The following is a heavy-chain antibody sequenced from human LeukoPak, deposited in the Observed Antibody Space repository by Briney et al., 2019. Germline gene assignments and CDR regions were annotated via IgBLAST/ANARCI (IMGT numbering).Heavy chain of an antibody. CDR3: ARVGDDSSGYYYRSFDY. Sequence: ASVKVSCKASGYTFTSYYMHWVRQAPGQGLEWMGIINPSGGSTSYAQKFQGRVTMTRDTSTSTVYMELGSLRSEDTAVYYCARVGDDSSGYYYRSFDYWGQGTLVTVSS. J-gene: IGHJ4*02. CDR1: GYTFTSYY. CDR2: INPSGGST. V-gene: IGHV1-46*01. D-gene: IGHD3-22*01.